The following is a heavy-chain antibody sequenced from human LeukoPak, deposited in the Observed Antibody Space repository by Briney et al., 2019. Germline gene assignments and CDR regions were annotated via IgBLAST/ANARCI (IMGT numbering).Heavy chain of an antibody. V-gene: IGHV4-59*12. CDR3: ARYYYDSSGYRVY. CDR2: IYYSGST. Sequence: PSGTLSLTCTVSGGSISSYYWSWIRQPPGKGLEWIGYIYYSGSTNYNPSLKSRVTISVDTSKNQFSLKLSSVTAADTAVYYCARYYYDSSGYRVYWGQGTLVTVSP. J-gene: IGHJ4*02. D-gene: IGHD3-22*01. CDR1: GGSISSYY.